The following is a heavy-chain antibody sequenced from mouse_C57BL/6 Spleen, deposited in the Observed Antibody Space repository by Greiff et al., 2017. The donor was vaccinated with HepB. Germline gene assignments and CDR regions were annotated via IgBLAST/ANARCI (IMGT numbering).Heavy chain of an antibody. J-gene: IGHJ4*01. Sequence: DVMLVESGGGLVQPGASLRLSCAASGFTFTDYYMSWVRQPPGKAPEWLALIRNKANGYTTEYTASVKGRFTISRDNSQNILYLQMNTLRAEDSATYYCVKGDSNYEGGAMDYWGQGTSVTVSS. CDR2: IRNKANGYTT. V-gene: IGHV7-4*01. CDR1: GFTFTDYY. D-gene: IGHD2-5*01. CDR3: VKGDSNYEGGAMDY.